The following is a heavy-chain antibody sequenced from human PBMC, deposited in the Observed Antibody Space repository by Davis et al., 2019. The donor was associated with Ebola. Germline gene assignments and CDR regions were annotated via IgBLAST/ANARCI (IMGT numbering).Heavy chain of an antibody. D-gene: IGHD3-10*01. CDR2: ISSSSSYI. Sequence: GESLKISCAASGFTFSSYSMNWVRQAPGKGLEWVSSISSSSSYIYYADPVKGRFTISRDNAKNSLYLQMNSLRAEDTAVYYCASGSTHSLSRYYYGSGSVDYWGQGTLVTVSS. CDR1: GFTFSSYS. V-gene: IGHV3-21*01. J-gene: IGHJ4*02. CDR3: ASGSTHSLSRYYYGSGSVDY.